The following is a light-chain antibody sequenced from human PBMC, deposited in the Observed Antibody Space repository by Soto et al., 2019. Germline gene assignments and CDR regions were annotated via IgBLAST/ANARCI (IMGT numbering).Light chain of an antibody. Sequence: DIQMTQSPSSLSASVVARVTITCLSSQSINRYIHWYQQKPGKAPNLLINAASGLQSGVPSRFSGGGSGTDFTLTISNLQPEDFATYFCQQTYSTPFTFGPGTKVDIK. CDR1: QSINRY. V-gene: IGKV1-39*01. CDR3: QQTYSTPFT. J-gene: IGKJ3*01. CDR2: AAS.